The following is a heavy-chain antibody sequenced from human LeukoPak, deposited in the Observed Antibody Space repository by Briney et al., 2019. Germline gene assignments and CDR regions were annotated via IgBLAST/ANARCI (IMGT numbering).Heavy chain of an antibody. J-gene: IGHJ5*02. CDR2: INHSGST. V-gene: IGHV4-34*01. Sequence: PSETLSLTCAVYGGSFSGYYWRWIRQPPGKGLEWIGEINHSGSTNYNPSLKSRVTISVDTSKNQFSLKLSSVTAADTAVYYCASGTTVTFTTHNWFDPWGQGTLVTVSS. CDR1: GGSFSGYY. CDR3: ASGTTVTFTTHNWFDP. D-gene: IGHD4-17*01.